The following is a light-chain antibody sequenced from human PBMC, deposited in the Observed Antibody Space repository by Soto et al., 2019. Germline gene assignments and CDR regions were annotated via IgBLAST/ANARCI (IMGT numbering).Light chain of an antibody. V-gene: IGKV1-39*01. CDR2: AAS. Sequence: IQMTTSPYYMSAAVGHGVTMTCRASQGIRHDLGWYQQKPGKAPKRLIYAASSLQSGVPSRFSGSGSGTDFTLTISSLQPEDFATYHCQQSYSTPLTFGGGTKVDIK. CDR1: QGIRHD. J-gene: IGKJ4*01. CDR3: QQSYSTPLT.